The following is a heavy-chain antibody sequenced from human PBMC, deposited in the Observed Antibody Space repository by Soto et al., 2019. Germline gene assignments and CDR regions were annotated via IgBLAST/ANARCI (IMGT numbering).Heavy chain of an antibody. CDR3: ARDGPYYYASRMDV. Sequence: GSLRLSCAASGIPVSSNYMTWVRQAPGKGLEWVSVLHSGGDTYYANSVKGRFTISRHDSTNTLFLQMNSLTPEDTAVYYRARDGPYYYASRMDVWGQGTTVTVSS. D-gene: IGHD3-10*01. V-gene: IGHV3-53*04. CDR1: GIPVSSNY. CDR2: LHSGGDT. J-gene: IGHJ6*02.